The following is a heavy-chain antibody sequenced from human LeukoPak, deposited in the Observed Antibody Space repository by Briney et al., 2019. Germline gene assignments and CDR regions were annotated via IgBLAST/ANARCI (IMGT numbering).Heavy chain of an antibody. CDR3: ARVLGGKLDP. CDR2: IYSGGST. J-gene: IGHJ5*02. D-gene: IGHD4-23*01. Sequence: GGSLRLSYAASGFTVSSNYMSWVSQAPGKGLEWVSVIYSGGSTYYADSVKGRFTISRDNSKNTLYLQMNSLRAEDTAVYYCARVLGGKLDPWGQGTLVTVSS. CDR1: GFTVSSNY. V-gene: IGHV3-53*01.